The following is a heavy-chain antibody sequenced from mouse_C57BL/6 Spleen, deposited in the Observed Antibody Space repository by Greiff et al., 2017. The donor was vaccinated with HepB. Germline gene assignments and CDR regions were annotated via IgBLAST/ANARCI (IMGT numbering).Heavy chain of an antibody. CDR1: GFTFSSYA. CDR2: ISDGGSYT. J-gene: IGHJ4*01. CDR3: ARVSRAMDY. V-gene: IGHV5-4*01. Sequence: EVQVVESGGGLVKPGGSLKLSCAASGFTFSSYAMSWVRQTPEKRLEWVATISDGGSYTYYPDNVKGRFTISRDNAKNNLYLQMSHLKSEDTAMYYCARVSRAMDYWGQGTSVTVSS.